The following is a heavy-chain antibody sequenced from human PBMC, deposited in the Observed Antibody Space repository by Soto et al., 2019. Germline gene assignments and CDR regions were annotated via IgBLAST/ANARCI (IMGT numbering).Heavy chain of an antibody. CDR2: VYHTGTT. CDR3: TRSLGYCSGGSCHSHH. CDR1: GYSISSDYY. J-gene: IGHJ5*02. V-gene: IGHV4-38-2*01. D-gene: IGHD2-15*01. Sequence: PSETLSLTCAVSGYSISSDYYWGWIRQPSGKGLEWIGNVYHTGTTYYNPSLKSRVAMSVDTSKNQFSLKLSPVTAADTAVYYCTRSLGYCSGGSCHSHHWGHGTLVPVYS.